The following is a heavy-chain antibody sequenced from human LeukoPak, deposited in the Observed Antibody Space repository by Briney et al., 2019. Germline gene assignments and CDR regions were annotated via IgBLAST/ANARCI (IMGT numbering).Heavy chain of an antibody. D-gene: IGHD2-2*01. V-gene: IGHV3-49*04. J-gene: IGHJ4*02. Sequence: QPGGSLRLSCAGFGFTFGDYAMTWVRQAPRKGLEWVAFIGSKAYGGTAEYAASVKGRFTISRDDSRSIAYLQMNSLKTEDTAVYYCTVGRGYCSSSRCPPGVYFDYWDQGTLVTVSS. CDR1: GFTFGDYA. CDR3: TVGRGYCSSSRCPPGVYFDY. CDR2: IGSKAYGGTA.